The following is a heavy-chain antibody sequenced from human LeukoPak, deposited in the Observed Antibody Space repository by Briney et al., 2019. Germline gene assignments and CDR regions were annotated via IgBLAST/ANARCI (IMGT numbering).Heavy chain of an antibody. CDR3: ARDGPSIAARGSFDY. V-gene: IGHV3-20*04. D-gene: IGHD6-6*01. CDR2: LNWNGGST. Sequence: PGGSLRLSCAPSGFTFDDYGMSWVRQAPGKGLEWVSGLNWNGGSTGYADSVKGRFTISRDNAHNFLYLQMNILRAEDTAFYFCARDGPSIAARGSFDYWGQGTLVTVSS. J-gene: IGHJ4*02. CDR1: GFTFDDYG.